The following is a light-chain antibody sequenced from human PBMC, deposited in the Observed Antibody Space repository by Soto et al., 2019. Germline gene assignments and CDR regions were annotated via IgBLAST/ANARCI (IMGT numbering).Light chain of an antibody. J-gene: IGKJ2*01. Sequence: DIVMTQSPDSLAVSLGERATINGKSSQSVLFSSNSNNYLAWYQQKPGPPPKLLIYWASTRESVVPDRFSGSGSVTDFTLPIRGLQADDVAVYYCQPYYDTPPPFGQGTKLEIK. CDR3: QPYYDTPPP. CDR2: WAS. CDR1: QSVLFSSNSNNY. V-gene: IGKV4-1*01.